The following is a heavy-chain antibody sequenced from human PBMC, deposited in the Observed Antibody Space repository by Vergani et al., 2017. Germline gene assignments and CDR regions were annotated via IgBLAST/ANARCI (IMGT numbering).Heavy chain of an antibody. J-gene: IGHJ4*02. V-gene: IGHV4-59*08. CDR3: AGAVAMASLDY. CDR2: IYYSGST. Sequence: QVQLQESGPGLVKPSETLSLTCTVSGGSISSSYWSWIRQPPGKGLEWIGYIYYSGSTNYNHSLKSRVTISVDTSKNQFSLKLSSVTAADTAVYYCAGAVAMASLDYWGQGTLVTVSS. D-gene: IGHD6-19*01. CDR1: GGSISSSY.